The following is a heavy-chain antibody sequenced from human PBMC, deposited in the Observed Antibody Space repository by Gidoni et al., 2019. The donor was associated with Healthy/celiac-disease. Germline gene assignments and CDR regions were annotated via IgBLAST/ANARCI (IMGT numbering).Heavy chain of an antibody. Sequence: EVQLVESGGGLVQPGGSLRLSCAASGFTFSSYWMSWVRQAPGKGLEWVANIKQDGSEKYYVDSVKGRFTISRDNAKNSLYLQMNSLRAEDTAVYYCASLYSSGWYGGLDAFDIWGQGTMVTVSS. CDR2: IKQDGSEK. J-gene: IGHJ3*02. CDR1: GFTFSSYW. CDR3: ASLYSSGWYGGLDAFDI. D-gene: IGHD6-19*01. V-gene: IGHV3-7*01.